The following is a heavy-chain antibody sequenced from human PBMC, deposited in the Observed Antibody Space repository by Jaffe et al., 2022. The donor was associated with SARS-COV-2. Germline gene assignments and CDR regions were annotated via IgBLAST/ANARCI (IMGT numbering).Heavy chain of an antibody. CDR3: ARVLGYCSRGSCYSYGFDI. J-gene: IGHJ3*02. V-gene: IGHV1-46*01. CDR1: GYTFTSYY. Sequence: QVQLVQSGAEVKKPGASVKVSCKASGYTFTSYYIYWVRQAPGQGPECMGMINPRDATTTYAQKFQGRVTMTRDTSTNTVNMELSSLRSEDTAVYYCARVLGYCSRGSCYSYGFDIWGQGTMVTVSS. CDR2: INPRDATT. D-gene: IGHD2-15*01.